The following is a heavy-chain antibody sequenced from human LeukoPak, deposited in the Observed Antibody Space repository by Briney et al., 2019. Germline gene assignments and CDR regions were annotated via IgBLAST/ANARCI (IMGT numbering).Heavy chain of an antibody. Sequence: GESLKMSCKGSGYSFATYWIAWVRQMPGKGLEWMGIIYPDDSDTRYSPSFQGQVTMSADKSISTAYLQWSSLKASDTAMYYCARHRTTYYYDYWGQGTLVTVSS. CDR2: IYPDDSDT. CDR3: ARHRTTYYYDY. CDR1: GYSFATYW. J-gene: IGHJ4*02. V-gene: IGHV5-51*01. D-gene: IGHD1-14*01.